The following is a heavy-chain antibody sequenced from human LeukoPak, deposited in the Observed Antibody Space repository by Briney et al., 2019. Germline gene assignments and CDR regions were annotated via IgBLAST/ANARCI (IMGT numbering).Heavy chain of an antibody. Sequence: SETLSLTCTVSGGSISSGDYYWSWIRQPPGKGLEWIGHIYYSGSTYYNPSLKSRVTISVDTSKNQFSLKLSSVTAADTAVYYCASGSRIWSGYTTKYYFDYWGQGTLVTVSS. CDR1: GGSISSGDYY. J-gene: IGHJ4*02. D-gene: IGHD3-3*01. CDR2: IYYSGST. CDR3: ASGSRIWSGYTTKYYFDY. V-gene: IGHV4-30-4*01.